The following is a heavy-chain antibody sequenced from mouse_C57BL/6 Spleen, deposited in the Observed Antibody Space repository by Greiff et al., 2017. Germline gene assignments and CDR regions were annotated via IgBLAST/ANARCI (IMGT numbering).Heavy chain of an antibody. CDR1: GFTFSDYY. Sequence: EVKLVESGGGLVQPGGSLKLSCAASGFTFSDYYMYWVRQTPEKRLEWVAYIRNGGGSTYYPDTVKGRFTISRDNAKNTLYLQMSRLKSENPAMYYCARHFESHWYFDVWGTGTTVTVSS. J-gene: IGHJ1*03. V-gene: IGHV5-12*01. CDR3: ARHFESHWYFDV. CDR2: IRNGGGST.